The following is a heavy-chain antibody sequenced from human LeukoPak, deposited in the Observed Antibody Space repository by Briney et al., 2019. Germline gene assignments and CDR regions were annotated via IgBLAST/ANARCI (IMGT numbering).Heavy chain of an antibody. CDR1: GDSVSSNSAA. CDR3: ARTLAAAGTSPLDY. V-gene: IGHV6-1*01. D-gene: IGHD6-13*01. Sequence: SQTLSLTCAISGDSVSSNSAAWNWIRQSPSRGLEWLGRTYYRSKWYNDYAVSVKSRTTINPDTSKNQFSLQLNSVTPEDTAVYYCARTLAAAGTSPLDYWGQGTLVTVSS. CDR2: TYYRSKWYN. J-gene: IGHJ4*02.